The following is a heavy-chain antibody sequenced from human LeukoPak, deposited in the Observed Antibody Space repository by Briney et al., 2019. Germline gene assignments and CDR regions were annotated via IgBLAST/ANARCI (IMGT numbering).Heavy chain of an antibody. V-gene: IGHV3-21*01. Sequence: GGSLRLSCAASGFTFSSYSMNWVRQAPGKGLEWVSSISSSSSYIYYADSVKGRFTISRDNAKNSLYLQMNSLRAEDTAVYYCARDLPPYNWNDGHPIDYWGQGTLVTVSS. D-gene: IGHD1-1*01. CDR1: GFTFSSYS. CDR3: ARDLPPYNWNDGHPIDY. J-gene: IGHJ4*02. CDR2: ISSSSSYI.